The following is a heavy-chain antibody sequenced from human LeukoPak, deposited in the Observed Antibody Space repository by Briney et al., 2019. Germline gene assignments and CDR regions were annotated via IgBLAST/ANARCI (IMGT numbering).Heavy chain of an antibody. Sequence: ASVKVSCKASGYTFTGYYMHWVRQAPGQGLEWMGWINPNSGGTNYAQKFQGRVTTTRDTSISTAYMELSRLRSDDTAVYYCARFLAGYGDYRYYFDFWGQGTLVIISS. D-gene: IGHD4-17*01. CDR2: INPNSGGT. V-gene: IGHV1-2*02. CDR3: ARFLAGYGDYRYYFDF. J-gene: IGHJ4*02. CDR1: GYTFTGYY.